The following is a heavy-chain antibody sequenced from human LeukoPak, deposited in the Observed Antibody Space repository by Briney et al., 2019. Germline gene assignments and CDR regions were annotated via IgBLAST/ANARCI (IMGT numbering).Heavy chain of an antibody. D-gene: IGHD5-18*01. Sequence: GGSLRLSCAASGFTFSSYSMNWVRQAPGKGLVWVSRIKGDGSSTSYADSVKGRFTISRDNAKNTLYLQMNSLRAEDTAVYYCARDGYSFGHDFDYWGQGTLVTVSS. V-gene: IGHV3-74*01. CDR3: ARDGYSFGHDFDY. CDR2: IKGDGSST. CDR1: GFTFSSYS. J-gene: IGHJ4*02.